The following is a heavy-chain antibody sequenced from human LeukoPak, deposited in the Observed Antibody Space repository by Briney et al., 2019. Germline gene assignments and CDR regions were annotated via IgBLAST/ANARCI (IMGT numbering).Heavy chain of an antibody. CDR3: AKDRGQWLVLDY. Sequence: PGRSLRLSCAASGFTFSSYGMHWVRQAPGKGLEWVAVISYDGSNKYYADSVKGRFTISRDNSKNTLYLQMNSLRAEDTAVYYCAKDRGQWLVLDYWGQGTLVTVS. V-gene: IGHV3-30*18. CDR1: GFTFSSYG. D-gene: IGHD6-19*01. CDR2: ISYDGSNK. J-gene: IGHJ4*02.